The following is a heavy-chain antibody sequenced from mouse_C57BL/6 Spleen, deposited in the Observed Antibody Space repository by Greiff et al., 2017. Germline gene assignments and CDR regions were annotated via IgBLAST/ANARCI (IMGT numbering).Heavy chain of an antibody. D-gene: IGHD1-1*01. CDR3: ARDSTVVATRYFDV. CDR1: GFTFSDYG. CDR2: ISSGSSTI. V-gene: IGHV5-17*01. Sequence: EVKLVESGGGLVKPGGSLKLSCAASGFTFSDYGMHWVRQAPEKGLEWVAYISSGSSTIYYADTVQGRFTISRDNAKNTLFLQMTSLRSEDTAMYYCARDSTVVATRYFDVWGTGTTVTVSS. J-gene: IGHJ1*03.